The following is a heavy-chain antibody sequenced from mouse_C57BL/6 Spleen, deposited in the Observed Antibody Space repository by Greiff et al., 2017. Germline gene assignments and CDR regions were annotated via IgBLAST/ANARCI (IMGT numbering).Heavy chain of an antibody. Sequence: QVHVKQSGAELVRPGTSVKMSCKASGYTFTNYWIGWAKQRPGHGLEWIGDIYPGGGYTNYNEKFKGKATLTADKSSSTAYMQFSSLTSEDSAIYYCARSIYGYYYFDYWGQGTTLTVSP. CDR1: GYTFTNYW. D-gene: IGHD2-2*01. J-gene: IGHJ2*01. CDR3: ARSIYGYYYFDY. CDR2: IYPGGGYT. V-gene: IGHV1-63*01.